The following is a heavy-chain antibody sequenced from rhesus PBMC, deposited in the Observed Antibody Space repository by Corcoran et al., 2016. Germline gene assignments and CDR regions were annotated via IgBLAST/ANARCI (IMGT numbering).Heavy chain of an antibody. CDR1: GGSISSGYYY. D-gene: IGHD3-34*01. CDR2: ITDSGST. CDR3: ARDQRGAPFDY. Sequence: QVQLQESGPAVVKPSETLSLTCAVSGGSISSGYYYWSWIRQPPGKGLDWIGYITDSGSTSYNPSLKSRVTNSRDTSKTQFSLKLSSVTAADTAVYYCARDQRGAPFDYWGQGVLVTVSS. J-gene: IGHJ4*01. V-gene: IGHV4-122*02.